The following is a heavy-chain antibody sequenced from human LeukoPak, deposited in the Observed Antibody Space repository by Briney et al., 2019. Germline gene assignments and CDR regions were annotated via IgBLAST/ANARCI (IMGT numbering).Heavy chain of an antibody. J-gene: IGHJ4*02. V-gene: IGHV3-23*01. CDR2: ISGSRVNT. CDR1: GVTFTSYA. D-gene: IGHD6-13*01. CDR3: SNSAGTFGIHFDY. Sequence: PGGCLRHSPAHSGVTFTSYAMHTVPHAPGKGLERVSDISGSRVNTYSAESAKGRFTISRDNSKNTVYLQINSLRAVDKLVNYCSNSAGTFGIHFDYWGQGTLVPVSS.